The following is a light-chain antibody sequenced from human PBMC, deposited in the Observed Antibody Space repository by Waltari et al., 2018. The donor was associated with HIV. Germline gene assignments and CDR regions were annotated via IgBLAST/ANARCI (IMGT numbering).Light chain of an antibody. CDR3: AAWDDSLSGRV. J-gene: IGLJ2*01. V-gene: IGLV1-44*01. CDR1: SSNIRSNS. Sequence: QSVLTQPPSASGTPGQRVTISCSGSSSNIRSNSVNWYQQLPGTAPKLLIYNNNERPSGVPDRFSGSRSGTSASLAISGLQSEDEADYYCAAWDDSLSGRVFGGGTKLTVL. CDR2: NNN.